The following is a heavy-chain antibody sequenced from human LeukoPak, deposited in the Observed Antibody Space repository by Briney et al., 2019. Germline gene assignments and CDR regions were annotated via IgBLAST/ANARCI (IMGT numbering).Heavy chain of an antibody. CDR1: GFTFNNYG. V-gene: IGHV3-23*01. CDR2: IGTSGANT. J-gene: IGHJ4*02. Sequence: GSLRLSCAASGFTFNNYGMGWVRQTPGKGLEWVATIGTSGANTYHADSVKGRFTISRDNSKSTLYLQMNSLRAEDTAVYHCAKKSGDHFHFDFWGQGTLVTVSS. D-gene: IGHD2-21*01. CDR3: AKKSGDHFHFDF.